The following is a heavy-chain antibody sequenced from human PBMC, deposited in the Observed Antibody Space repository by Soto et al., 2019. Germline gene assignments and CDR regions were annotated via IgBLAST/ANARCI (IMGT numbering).Heavy chain of an antibody. V-gene: IGHV3-15*01. CDR1: GFTFSNAW. CDR3: TSRHWGSAGYDAFDI. Sequence: GGSLRLSCAASGFTFSNAWMSWVRQAPGKGLEWVGRIKSKTDGGTTDYAAPVKGRFTISRDDSKNTLYLQMNSLKTEDTAVYYCTSRHWGSAGYDAFDIWGQGTMVTVSS. CDR2: IKSKTDGGTT. J-gene: IGHJ3*02. D-gene: IGHD7-27*01.